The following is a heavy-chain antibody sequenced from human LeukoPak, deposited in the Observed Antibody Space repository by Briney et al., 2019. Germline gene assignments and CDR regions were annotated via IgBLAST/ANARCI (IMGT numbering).Heavy chain of an antibody. V-gene: IGHV4-59*12. Sequence: PSETLSLTCTVSGGSISSYYWSWIRQPPGKGLEWIGYIYYSGSTNYNPSLKSRVTISVDTSKNQFSLKLSSVTAADTAVYYCARGELYYDFWSGYFSRFDPWGQGTLVTVSS. CDR1: GGSISSYY. CDR2: IYYSGST. J-gene: IGHJ5*02. D-gene: IGHD3-3*01. CDR3: ARGELYYDFWSGYFSRFDP.